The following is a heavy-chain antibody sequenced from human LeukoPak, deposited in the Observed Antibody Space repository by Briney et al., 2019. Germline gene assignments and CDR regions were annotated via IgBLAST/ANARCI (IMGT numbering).Heavy chain of an antibody. J-gene: IGHJ4*02. CDR3: ARDYSSPGNFDY. CDR2: ISSSSSYI. Sequence: GGSLRLSCAASGFTFSSYSMNWVRRAPGKGLEWVSSISSSSSYIYYADSVKGRFTISRDNAKNSLYLQMNSLRAEDTAVYYCARDYSSPGNFDYWGQGTQVTVSS. CDR1: GFTFSSYS. D-gene: IGHD6-13*01. V-gene: IGHV3-21*01.